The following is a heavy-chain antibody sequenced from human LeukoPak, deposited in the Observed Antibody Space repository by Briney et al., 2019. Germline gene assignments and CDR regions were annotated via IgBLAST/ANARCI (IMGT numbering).Heavy chain of an antibody. D-gene: IGHD2-15*01. Sequence: GGSLRLSCAASGFTFDYYAMHWVRQAPGKGLEWVSGISWNSGSIGYADSVKGRFTISRDNAKNSLYLQMNSLRAEDMALYYCAKAVAGTGGVFDYWGQGTLVTVSS. CDR2: ISWNSGSI. CDR1: GFTFDYYA. V-gene: IGHV3-9*03. J-gene: IGHJ4*02. CDR3: AKAVAGTGGVFDY.